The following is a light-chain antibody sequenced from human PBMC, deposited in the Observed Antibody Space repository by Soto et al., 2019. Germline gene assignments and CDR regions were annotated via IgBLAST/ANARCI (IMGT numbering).Light chain of an antibody. V-gene: IGKV1-39*01. Sequence: DIQMTQSPSSLSASVGDRVTITCRASQSISSYLNWYQQKPGKAPKLLIFDASSLQSGVPSRFSGSGSGTDFTITIISLQPEDFASYYCQRSYSDPRTFGQGTKVEIK. CDR3: QRSYSDPRT. CDR2: DAS. J-gene: IGKJ1*01. CDR1: QSISSY.